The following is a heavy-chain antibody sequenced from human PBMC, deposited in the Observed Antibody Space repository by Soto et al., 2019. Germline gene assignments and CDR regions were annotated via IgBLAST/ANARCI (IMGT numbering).Heavy chain of an antibody. J-gene: IGHJ5*02. CDR2: IDPSDSYT. V-gene: IGHV5-10-1*01. Sequence: GESLKISCKGSGYSFSTYWISWVRQMPGKGLEWMGRIDPSDSYTDYSPSFQGHVTISADKSISTAYLQWSSLKASDTAMYYCARRKHDYGHYWFDPWGQGTLVTRLL. CDR3: ARRKHDYGHYWFDP. CDR1: GYSFSTYW. D-gene: IGHD4-17*01.